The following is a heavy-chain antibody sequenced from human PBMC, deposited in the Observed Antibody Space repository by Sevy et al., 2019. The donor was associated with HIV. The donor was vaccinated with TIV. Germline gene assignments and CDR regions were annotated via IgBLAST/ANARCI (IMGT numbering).Heavy chain of an antibody. Sequence: ASVKVSCTASGGTFRNSGITWARQAPGQGLAWMGGIIPIFGTANYAQNFQGRVTITADESTNTAYMELSSLRSDDTAVYYCARFTIFGVVLGGYYMDVWGQGTTVTVSS. V-gene: IGHV1-69*13. D-gene: IGHD3-3*01. J-gene: IGHJ6*02. CDR3: ARFTIFGVVLGGYYMDV. CDR1: GGTFRNSG. CDR2: IIPIFGTA.